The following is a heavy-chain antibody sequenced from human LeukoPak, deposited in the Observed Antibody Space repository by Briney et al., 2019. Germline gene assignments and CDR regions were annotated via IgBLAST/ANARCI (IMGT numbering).Heavy chain of an antibody. Sequence: SETLSLTCTVSDGSINGYYWSWIRQPPGKGLEWIGYIYYSGSTNYNPSLKSRVTISVDTSKNQFSLKLSSVTAADTAVYYCARVTGGWSPDYWGQGTLVTVSS. J-gene: IGHJ4*02. CDR2: IYYSGST. V-gene: IGHV4-59*01. D-gene: IGHD6-19*01. CDR1: DGSINGYY. CDR3: ARVTGGWSPDY.